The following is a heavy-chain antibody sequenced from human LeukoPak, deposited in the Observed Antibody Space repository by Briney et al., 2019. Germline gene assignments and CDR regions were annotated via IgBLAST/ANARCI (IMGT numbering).Heavy chain of an antibody. Sequence: SVKVSCKASGGTFISYAISWVRQAPGQGLEWMGGIIPIFGTANYAQKFQGRVTITADESTSTAYMELSSLRSEDTAVYYCARGDQGYYYDSSDTDLDYWGQGTLVTVSS. D-gene: IGHD3-22*01. V-gene: IGHV1-69*13. J-gene: IGHJ4*02. CDR3: ARGDQGYYYDSSDTDLDY. CDR2: IIPIFGTA. CDR1: GGTFISYA.